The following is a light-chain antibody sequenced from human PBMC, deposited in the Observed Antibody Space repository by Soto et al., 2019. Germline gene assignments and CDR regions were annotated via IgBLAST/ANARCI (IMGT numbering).Light chain of an antibody. J-gene: IGKJ1*01. Sequence: IQLTQSPSSLSASVGDRVTITCRASQSISSWLAWYQQKPGKAPKLLIYDASTLQSGVPSRYSGSGSGTEFTLTISNLQPDDFATYYCQQYESYSPWTFGQGTKVEIK. CDR3: QQYESYSPWT. CDR2: DAS. CDR1: QSISSW. V-gene: IGKV1-5*01.